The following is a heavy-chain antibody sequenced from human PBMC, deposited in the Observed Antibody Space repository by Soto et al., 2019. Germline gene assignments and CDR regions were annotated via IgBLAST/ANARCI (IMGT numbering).Heavy chain of an antibody. V-gene: IGHV5-51*01. CDR1: GNSPTNYW. CDR3: ARHQYGLDV. J-gene: IGHJ6*02. Sequence: LGESLKISCKASGNSPTNYWIAWVRRMPGKGLEWMGIISLGDSDTRYSPSFQGHITISGDKSINTAYLQWSSLKASDTAMYYCARHQYGLDVWGQGTAVTVSS. CDR2: ISLGDSDT.